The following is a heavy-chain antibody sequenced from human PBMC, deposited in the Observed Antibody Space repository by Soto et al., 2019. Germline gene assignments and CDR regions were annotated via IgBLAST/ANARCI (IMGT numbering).Heavy chain of an antibody. CDR1: PGSISSYY. V-gene: IGHV4-59*01. CDR3: ARHKGSSSWYPFDY. CDR2: IYYSGST. Sequence: SETLSLTCTVSPGSISSYYWTWIRQPPGKGLEWIGYIYYSGSTNYNPSLKSRVTISVDTSKNQFSLKLTSATAADTAVYYCARHKGSSSWYPFDYWGQGALVTVSS. D-gene: IGHD6-13*01. J-gene: IGHJ4*02.